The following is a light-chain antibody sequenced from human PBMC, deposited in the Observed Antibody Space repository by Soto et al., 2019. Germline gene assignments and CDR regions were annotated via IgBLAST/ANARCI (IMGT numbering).Light chain of an antibody. CDR2: NVN. CDR3: CSYAGIYSLA. CDR1: SSDVGGYHY. Sequence: QSALTQPRSVSGSPGQSVTIACTGTSSDVGGYHYVSWYQHHPGKAPKLIILNVNQRPSGVPARFSASKSGNTASLTISGLQAEDEADYYCCSYAGIYSLALGGGTKVTVL. J-gene: IGLJ2*01. V-gene: IGLV2-11*01.